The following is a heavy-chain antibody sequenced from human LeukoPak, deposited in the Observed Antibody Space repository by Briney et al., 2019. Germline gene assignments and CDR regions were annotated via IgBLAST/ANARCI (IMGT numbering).Heavy chain of an antibody. D-gene: IGHD3-22*01. CDR2: IWYDGSNK. CDR3: ARDSHYYYDSSGYYYFDY. V-gene: IGHV3-33*08. Sequence: GGSLRLSCVASGFTFSSYGMHWVRQAPGKGLEWVAVIWYDGSNKYYADSVKGRFTISRDNSKNTLYLQMNSLRAEDTAVYYCARDSHYYYDSSGYYYFDYWGQGTLVTVSS. CDR1: GFTFSSYG. J-gene: IGHJ4*02.